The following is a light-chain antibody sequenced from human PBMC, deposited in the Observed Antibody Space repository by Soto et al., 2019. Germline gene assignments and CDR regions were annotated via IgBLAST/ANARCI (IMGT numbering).Light chain of an antibody. CDR3: QQYYGSPPWT. CDR2: WAS. J-gene: IGKJ1*01. Sequence: DIVMTQSPDSLAVSLGERAAINCKSSQSILYSSNNKNYLAWYQQKPGQPPKLLIYWASTRESGVPDRFNGSGSGTDFTLTISSLQAEDVAVYYCQQYYGSPPWTFGQGTKVEVK. CDR1: QSILYSSNNKNY. V-gene: IGKV4-1*01.